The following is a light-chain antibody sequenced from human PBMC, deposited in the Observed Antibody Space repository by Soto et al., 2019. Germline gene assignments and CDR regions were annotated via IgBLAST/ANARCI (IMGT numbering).Light chain of an antibody. CDR3: QQYNNWPPMYT. J-gene: IGKJ2*01. CDR2: GAS. CDR1: QSVSSN. Sequence: EIVMTQSPATLSVSPGERATLSCRASQSVSSNLAWYQQKPGQAPRLLIYGASTRATGIPARFSGSGSGTEFTLTISSLQSEYFAVYYCQQYNNWPPMYTFGQGTKVDIK. V-gene: IGKV3-15*01.